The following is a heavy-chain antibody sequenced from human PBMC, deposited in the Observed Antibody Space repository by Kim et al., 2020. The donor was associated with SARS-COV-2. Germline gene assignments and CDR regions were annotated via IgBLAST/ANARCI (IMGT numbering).Heavy chain of an antibody. Sequence: GGSLRLSCAASGFTFSSYGMHWVRQAPGKGLEWVVVIWYDGSNKYYADSVKGRFTISRDNSKNTLYLQMNSQRVEDTDEDECERAHPGIAASDYWGQGT. CDR3: ERAHPGIAASDY. J-gene: IGHJ4*02. D-gene: IGHD6-25*01. CDR2: IWYDGSNK. V-gene: IGHV3-33*01. CDR1: GFTFSSYG.